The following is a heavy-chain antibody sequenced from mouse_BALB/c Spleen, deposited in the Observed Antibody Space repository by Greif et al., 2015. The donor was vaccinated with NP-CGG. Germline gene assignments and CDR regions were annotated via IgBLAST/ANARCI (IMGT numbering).Heavy chain of an antibody. V-gene: IGHV1-69*02. CDR1: GYTFTSYW. CDR2: IYPSDSYT. Sequence: QVQLQQPGAELVRPGASVKLSCKASGYTFTSYWINWVKQRPGQGLEWIGNIYPSDSYTNYNQKFKDKATLTVDKSSSTAYMQLSSPTSEDSVVYYCTRSEGNYYFDYWGQGTTLTVSS. CDR3: TRSEGNYYFDY. D-gene: IGHD2-1*01. J-gene: IGHJ2*01.